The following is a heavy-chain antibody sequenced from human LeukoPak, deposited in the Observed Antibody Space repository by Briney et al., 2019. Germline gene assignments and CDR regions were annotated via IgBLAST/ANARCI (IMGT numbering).Heavy chain of an antibody. V-gene: IGHV3-74*01. Sequence: GGSLRLSCAASGLTFTGSWMYWVRQAPGKGLVCASRMNSDGSVTNHADSVKGRFTISRDNAKNTLYLQMDSLTVEDTAVYYCARGGVDSWGQGTLVTVSS. CDR2: MNSDGSVT. D-gene: IGHD3-16*01. CDR3: ARGGVDS. CDR1: GLTFTGSW. J-gene: IGHJ4*02.